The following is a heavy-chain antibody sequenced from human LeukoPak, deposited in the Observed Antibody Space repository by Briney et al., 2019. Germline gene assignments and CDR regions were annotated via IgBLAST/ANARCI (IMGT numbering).Heavy chain of an antibody. V-gene: IGHV1-18*01. CDR2: ISAYNGNT. D-gene: IGHD3-22*01. CDR1: GYTFTSYG. J-gene: IGHJ4*02. CDR3: ARRSDYYDSSGYYVPY. Sequence: ASVKVSCKASGYTFTSYGISWVRQAPGQGLEWRGWISAYNGNTNYAQKLQGRVTMTTDTSTSTAYMELRSLRSDDTAVYYCARRSDYYDSSGYYVPYWGQGTLVTVSS.